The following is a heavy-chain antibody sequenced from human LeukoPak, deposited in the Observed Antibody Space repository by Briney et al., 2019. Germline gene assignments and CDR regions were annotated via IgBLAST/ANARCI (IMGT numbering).Heavy chain of an antibody. D-gene: IGHD1-1*01. CDR2: IYYSGST. V-gene: IGHV4-59*01. CDR3: ARSGTTSDI. Sequence: SETLSLTCTVSGGSISSYYWSWIRQPPGKGLEWIGYIYYSGSTNYNPFLKSRVTISVDTSKNQFSLKLSSVTAADTAVYYCARSGTTSDIWGQGTMVTVSS. CDR1: GGSISSYY. J-gene: IGHJ3*02.